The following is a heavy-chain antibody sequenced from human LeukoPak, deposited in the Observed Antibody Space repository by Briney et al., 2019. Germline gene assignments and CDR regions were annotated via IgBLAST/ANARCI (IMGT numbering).Heavy chain of an antibody. CDR1: GYTFTSYY. J-gene: IGHJ4*02. D-gene: IGHD3-22*01. CDR3: ARDYYDSSGYYSPFDY. CDR2: IYPGGGST. V-gene: IGHV1-46*01. Sequence: GASVKVSCKASGYTFTSYYIHWVRQAPGQGLEWMGIIYPGGGSTSYAQKFQGRVTMTRDMSTSTVYMELSSLRSEDTAVYYCARDYYDSSGYYSPFDYWGQGTLVTVSS.